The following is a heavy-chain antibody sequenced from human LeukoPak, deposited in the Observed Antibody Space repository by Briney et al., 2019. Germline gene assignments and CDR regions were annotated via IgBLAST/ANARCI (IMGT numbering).Heavy chain of an antibody. CDR3: ARGYYARLDY. V-gene: IGHV3-48*01. CDR1: GFTFSSYS. Sequence: PGGSLRLSCAASGFTFSSYSMNWVRQAPGKGLEWVSYISSSSTIYYADSVKGRLTISRDNAKSSLYLQMNSLRAEDTAVYYCARGYYARLDYWSQGTLVTVSS. D-gene: IGHD2-2*01. CDR2: ISSSSTI. J-gene: IGHJ4*02.